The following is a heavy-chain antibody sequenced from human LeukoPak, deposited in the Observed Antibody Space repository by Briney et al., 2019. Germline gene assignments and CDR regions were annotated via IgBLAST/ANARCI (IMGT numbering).Heavy chain of an antibody. D-gene: IGHD3-22*01. Sequence: SETLSLTCTVSGGSISSYYWSWIRQPPGKGLEWIGYIYYSGSTYYNPSLKSRVTISVDTSKNQFSLKLSSVTAADTAVYYCARALPTYYYDSSGYFDYWGQGTLVTVSS. CDR1: GGSISSYY. J-gene: IGHJ4*02. CDR3: ARALPTYYYDSSGYFDY. CDR2: IYYSGST. V-gene: IGHV4-59*12.